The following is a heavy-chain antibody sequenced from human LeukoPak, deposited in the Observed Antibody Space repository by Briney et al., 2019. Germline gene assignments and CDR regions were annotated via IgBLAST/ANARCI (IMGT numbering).Heavy chain of an antibody. V-gene: IGHV1-18*01. Sequence: ALVKVSCKASGYTFTSYGISWVRQAPGQGLEWMGWISAYNGNTNYAQKLQGRVTMTTDTSTSTAYMELRSLRSDDTAVYYCARVRGGEMITFGGAIDYWGQGTLVTVSS. CDR1: GYTFTSYG. J-gene: IGHJ4*02. CDR3: ARVRGGEMITFGGAIDY. CDR2: ISAYNGNT. D-gene: IGHD3-16*01.